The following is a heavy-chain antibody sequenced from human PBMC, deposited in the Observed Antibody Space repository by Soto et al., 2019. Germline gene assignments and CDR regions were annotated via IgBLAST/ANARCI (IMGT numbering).Heavy chain of an antibody. CDR1: GFTFSSYW. CDR3: ARCLRSNYRWFDP. V-gene: IGHV3-74*01. CDR2: INSDGSST. Sequence: GGSLRLSCAASGFTFSSYWMHWVRQAPGKGLVWVSRINSDGSSTSYADSVKGRFTISRDNAKNTLYLQMNSLRAEDKAVYYCARCLRSNYRWFDPWGQGTLVTAPQ. D-gene: IGHD4-4*01. J-gene: IGHJ5*02.